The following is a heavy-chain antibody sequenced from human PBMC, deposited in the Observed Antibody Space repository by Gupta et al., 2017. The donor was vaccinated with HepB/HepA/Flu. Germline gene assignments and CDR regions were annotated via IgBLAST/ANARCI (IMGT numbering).Heavy chain of an antibody. Sequence: VQLLESGGTLVQPGGSLRLSCGASGFTFRSYSMNWVRQAPGKGLEWVSYISSDGTTTYYADSVKGRFTISRDNARDSLSLQMNSLRDEDTAVYYCARVSGGYTYGNYYFDYWGQGTLVTVSS. D-gene: IGHD5-18*01. CDR1: GFTFRSYS. V-gene: IGHV3-48*02. CDR3: ARVSGGYTYGNYYFDY. J-gene: IGHJ4*02. CDR2: ISSDGTTT.